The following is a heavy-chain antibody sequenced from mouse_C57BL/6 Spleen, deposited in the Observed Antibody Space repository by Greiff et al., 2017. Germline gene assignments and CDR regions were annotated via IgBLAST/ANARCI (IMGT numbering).Heavy chain of an antibody. V-gene: IGHV1-52*01. CDR3: ARWGRATNFYAMDY. D-gene: IGHD3-1*01. CDR2: IDPSDSET. CDR1: GYTFTSYW. J-gene: IGHJ4*01. Sequence: QVQLQQPGAELVRPGSSVKLSCKASGYTFTSYWMHWVKQRPIQGLEWIGNIDPSDSETHYNQKFKDKATLTVDKSSSTAYMQLSSLTSEDSAVYYCARWGRATNFYAMDYVGQGTSVTVSS.